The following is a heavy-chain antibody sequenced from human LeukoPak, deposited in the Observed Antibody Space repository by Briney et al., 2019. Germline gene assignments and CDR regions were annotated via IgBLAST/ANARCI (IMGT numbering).Heavy chain of an antibody. D-gene: IGHD6-13*01. J-gene: IGHJ5*02. V-gene: IGHV4-34*01. CDR1: GGSFSGYY. CDR2: INHSGST. CDR3: AREASSSAAAQRRNWFDP. Sequence: SETLSLTCAVYGGSFSGYYWSWIRQPPGEGLEWIGEINHSGSTNYNPSLKSRVTISVDTSKNQFSLKLSSVTAADTAVYYCAREASSSAAAQRRNWFDPWGQGTLVTVSS.